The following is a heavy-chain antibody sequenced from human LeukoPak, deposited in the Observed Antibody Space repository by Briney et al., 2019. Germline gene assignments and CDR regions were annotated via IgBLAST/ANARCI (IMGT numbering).Heavy chain of an antibody. V-gene: IGHV3-43*01. J-gene: IGHJ6*03. D-gene: IGHD2-2*01. CDR3: AKEGVVPAAPPRGDHYYYMDV. Sequence: GGSLRLSCAASGFTFDDYTMHWVRQAPGKGLGWVSLISWDGGSTYYADSVKGRFTISRDNSKNSLYLQMNSLRTEDTALYYCAKEGVVPAAPPRGDHYYYMDVWGKGTTVTVSS. CDR1: GFTFDDYT. CDR2: ISWDGGST.